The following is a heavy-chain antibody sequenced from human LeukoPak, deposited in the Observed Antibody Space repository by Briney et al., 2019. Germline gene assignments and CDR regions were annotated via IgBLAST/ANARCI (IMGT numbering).Heavy chain of an antibody. Sequence: SETLSLTCAVYGGSFSGHYWTWIRQPPGKGLEWIGEINHSGSTTYNPSLNSRVPISVDTSKNQFSLRLSSVTAADTAVYYCARPRYGPGSLDSWGQGTLVTVSS. V-gene: IGHV4-34*01. CDR3: ARPRYGPGSLDS. CDR2: INHSGST. CDR1: GGSFSGHY. D-gene: IGHD3-10*01. J-gene: IGHJ4*02.